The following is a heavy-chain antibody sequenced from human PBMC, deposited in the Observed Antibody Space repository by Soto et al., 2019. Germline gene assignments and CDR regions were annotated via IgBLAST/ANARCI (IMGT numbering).Heavy chain of an antibody. CDR2: ISYDGSNK. CDR1: GFTFSSYG. Sequence: QVQLVESGGGVVQPGRSLGLSCAASGFTFSSYGMHWVRQAPGKGLEWVAVISYDGSNKYYADSVKGRFTISRDNSKNTLYLQMNSLRAEDTAVYYCAKDLVVPAAMGILDYWGQGTLVTVSS. J-gene: IGHJ4*02. CDR3: AKDLVVPAAMGILDY. D-gene: IGHD2-2*01. V-gene: IGHV3-30*18.